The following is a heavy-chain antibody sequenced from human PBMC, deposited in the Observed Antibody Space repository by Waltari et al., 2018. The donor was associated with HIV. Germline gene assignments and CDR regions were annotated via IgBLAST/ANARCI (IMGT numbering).Heavy chain of an antibody. CDR1: GVMISNHA. V-gene: IGHV3-30*04. CDR2: ITYDGGNQ. J-gene: IGHJ6*02. CDR3: VRRSVLGLDL. D-gene: IGHD6-19*01. Sequence: VQSGGGVAQPGRSLRLSCTASGVMISNHAMHWVRQSADKRLEWVAVITYDGGNQFVTDSLKCRFIISRDNARDTLYLEMKLLKVEDSGIYYCVRRSVLGLDLWGQGTTVIVS.